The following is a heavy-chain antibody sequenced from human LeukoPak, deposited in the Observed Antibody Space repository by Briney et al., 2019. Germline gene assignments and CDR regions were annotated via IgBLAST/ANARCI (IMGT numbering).Heavy chain of an antibody. Sequence: PGGSLRLSCAASGFTFSSYAMHWVRQAPGKGLEWVAIISNDGSNKYYADSVKGRFTLSRENSKYTVYLQMNNLRAEDTAVYYCARDLGLGRGWYGGDYWGQGTLVTVSS. CDR1: GFTFSSYA. CDR3: ARDLGLGRGWYGGDY. J-gene: IGHJ4*02. D-gene: IGHD6-19*01. V-gene: IGHV3-30-3*01. CDR2: ISNDGSNK.